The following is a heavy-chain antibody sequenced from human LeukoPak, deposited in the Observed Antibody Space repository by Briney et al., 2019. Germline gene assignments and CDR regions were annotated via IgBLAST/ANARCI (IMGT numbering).Heavy chain of an antibody. D-gene: IGHD4-11*01. CDR2: IYYSGST. J-gene: IGHJ4*02. Sequence: SETLSLTCTVSGGSISSYYWSWIRQPPGKGLEWIGYIYYSGSTNYNPSLKSRVTISVDTSKNQFSLKLSSVTAADTTVYYCARSQRGYSIVPSPYGSFDYWGQGTLVTVSS. V-gene: IGHV4-59*01. CDR3: ARSQRGYSIVPSPYGSFDY. CDR1: GGSISSYY.